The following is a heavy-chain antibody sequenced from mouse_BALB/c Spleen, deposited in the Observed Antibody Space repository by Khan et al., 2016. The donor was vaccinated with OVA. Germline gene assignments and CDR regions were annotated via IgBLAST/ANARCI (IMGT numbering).Heavy chain of an antibody. J-gene: IGHJ4*01. CDR1: GYSITSDYA. Sequence: EVQLQESGPGLVKPSQSLSLTCTVTGYSITSDYAWNWIRQFPGNNLEWMGYISYSGSTNYNPALKSRISITRDTSKNQFFLQLNSVTIEDTATYYCARDGSRYNYAMDYWGQGTSVTVSS. D-gene: IGHD2-3*01. CDR3: ARDGSRYNYAMDY. CDR2: ISYSGST. V-gene: IGHV3-2*02.